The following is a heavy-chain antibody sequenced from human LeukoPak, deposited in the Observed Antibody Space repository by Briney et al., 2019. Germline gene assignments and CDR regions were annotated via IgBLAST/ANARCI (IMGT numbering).Heavy chain of an antibody. J-gene: IGHJ6*03. CDR1: GFIFSDYY. CDR3: ARDYDSTGDERDYYYYMDV. D-gene: IGHD3-22*01. V-gene: IGHV3-11*04. CDR2: ISSSGRTT. Sequence: PGGSLRLSCAASGFIFSDYYMSWFRQAPGKGLEWVSYISSSGRTTYYSDSVKGRFTISRDNAKNSLYLQMNSLRAQDTAVYYCARDYDSTGDERDYYYYMDVWGKGTTVTASS.